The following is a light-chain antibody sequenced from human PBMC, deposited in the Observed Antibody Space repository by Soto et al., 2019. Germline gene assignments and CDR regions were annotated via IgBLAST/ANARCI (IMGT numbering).Light chain of an antibody. CDR2: DVS. J-gene: IGLJ3*02. V-gene: IGLV2-14*01. CDR3: SSYTSSSPWV. Sequence: QSVLTQPASVSGSPGQSITISCTGTSSDVGGYNYVSWYQQHPGKAPKLMIYDVSNRPSGVSNRFSGSKSGTTASLTISGLQAEDESDYYCSSYTSSSPWVFGGGTKLTVL. CDR1: SSDVGGYNY.